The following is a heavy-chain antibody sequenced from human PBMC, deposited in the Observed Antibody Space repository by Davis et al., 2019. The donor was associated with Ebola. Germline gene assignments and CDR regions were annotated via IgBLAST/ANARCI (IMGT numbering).Heavy chain of an antibody. CDR2: LDYSVNT. CDR1: GGSIRTKDFY. CDR3: VRGSYYPHYHGIDV. J-gene: IGHJ6*02. Sequence: SETLSLTCSVSGGSIRTKDFYWGWVRQPPGKGLEWIGSLDYSVNTYDNPSLKSRLTMSVDTSKNQFSLKLRSVTAADTAVYYCVRGSYYPHYHGIDVWGQGTTVTVSS. D-gene: IGHD3-10*01. V-gene: IGHV4-39*02.